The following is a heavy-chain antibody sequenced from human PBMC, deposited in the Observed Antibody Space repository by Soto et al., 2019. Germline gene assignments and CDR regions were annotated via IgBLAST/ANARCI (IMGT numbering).Heavy chain of an antibody. Sequence: QVQLQESGPGLVKPSQTLSLTCTVSGGSIKNSGYYWSWIRQHPEKGREWIGYISYSGSTDYAPSLQTRVTMSVDTSKNQFSLSLTSVTAADTAVYYCGRDAVTKRDFYYYGMDVWGRGTTVTVSS. CDR3: GRDAVTKRDFYYYGMDV. CDR1: GGSIKNSGYY. J-gene: IGHJ6*02. V-gene: IGHV4-31*03. D-gene: IGHD4-4*01. CDR2: ISYSGST.